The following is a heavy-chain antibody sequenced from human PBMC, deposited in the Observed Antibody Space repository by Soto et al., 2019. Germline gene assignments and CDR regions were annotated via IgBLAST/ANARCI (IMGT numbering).Heavy chain of an antibody. J-gene: IGHJ4*02. CDR1: GGSFSGYY. V-gene: IGHV4-34*01. Sequence: QVQLQQWGAGLLKPSETLSLTCDVHGGSFSGYYWSWIRQPPGKGLEWIGEINHSGSTNYNPSLKSRVTISVDPPKIQFSLNLSSVTAADTAVYYCARVEGYGGAFDYWGQGTLVTVSS. D-gene: IGHD4-17*01. CDR3: ARVEGYGGAFDY. CDR2: INHSGST.